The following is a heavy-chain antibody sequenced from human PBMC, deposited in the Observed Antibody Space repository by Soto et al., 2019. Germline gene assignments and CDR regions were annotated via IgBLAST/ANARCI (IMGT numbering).Heavy chain of an antibody. CDR3: AKKSGTGMDV. D-gene: IGHD1-7*01. J-gene: IGHJ6*02. CDR1: GFTFSTYA. Sequence: LRLSCAASGFTFSTYAMSWVRQAPGKGLEWVSSISGSGGSTHYADSVKGRFTISRDNSKNTVYLQMNSLRAEDTAVYYCAKKSGTGMDVWGQGTTVTVSS. V-gene: IGHV3-23*01. CDR2: ISGSGGST.